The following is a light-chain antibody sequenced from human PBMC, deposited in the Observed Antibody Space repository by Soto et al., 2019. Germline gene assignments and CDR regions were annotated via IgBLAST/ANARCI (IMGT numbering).Light chain of an antibody. J-gene: IGKJ4*01. CDR3: QQQHNWRPPLT. CDR1: QSFRSY. Sequence: EIVLTQSPATLSLSPGERATLSCRSSQSFRSYLAWYQQKPGPAPRLLIYGASTRATGIPATFSGSGSGTESTLTISSLEPEDEAVYYCQQQHNWRPPLTLGRGTKVDIK. V-gene: IGKV3-11*01. CDR2: GAS.